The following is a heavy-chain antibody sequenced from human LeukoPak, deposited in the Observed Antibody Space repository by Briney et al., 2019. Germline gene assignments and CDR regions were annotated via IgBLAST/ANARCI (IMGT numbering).Heavy chain of an antibody. Sequence: GGSLRLSCAASGFTFGGYAIYWVRDAPGKGLEWGSGICGSGGITYFTDSLKGRFTISRDNSKNKVYLQINSLRAEDTALYYCAKTTAGYSSGRYPGWPMDYWGQGTLVTVSS. CDR2: ICGSGGIT. CDR1: GFTFGGYA. J-gene: IGHJ4*02. CDR3: AKTTAGYSSGRYPGWPMDY. D-gene: IGHD6-19*01. V-gene: IGHV3-23*01.